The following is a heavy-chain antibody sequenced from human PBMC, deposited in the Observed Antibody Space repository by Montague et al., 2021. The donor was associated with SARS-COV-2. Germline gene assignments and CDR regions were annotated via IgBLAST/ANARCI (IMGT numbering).Heavy chain of an antibody. CDR3: ARDWIRGIPDYFDY. CDR2: ISYDARNT. D-gene: IGHD2-2*03. Sequence: SLRLSCAASGFTFSNYPMHWVRQAPGRGLEWVAAISYDARNTFHADSVEGRFTISRDNSRDTLYLQMHSLRPEDTAVYYCARDWIRGIPDYFDYWGQGTLVTVSS. CDR1: GFTFSNYP. V-gene: IGHV3-30*04. J-gene: IGHJ4*02.